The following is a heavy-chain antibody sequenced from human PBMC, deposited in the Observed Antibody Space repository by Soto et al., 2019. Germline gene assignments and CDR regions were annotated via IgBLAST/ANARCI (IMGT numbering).Heavy chain of an antibody. J-gene: IGHJ6*02. Sequence: QVQLVQSGAEVKKPGTSVRVSCKASGDTFIGYSISWVRQAPGQGLEWMGWVIPTQRTTKYAQRFQGRVTMSVDQFASTTYMELSSLRPEDTALYYCVIDRLKVAVSVGRMDVWGQGTTVTVSS. CDR2: VIPTQRTT. CDR1: GDTFIGYS. CDR3: VIDRLKVAVSVGRMDV. V-gene: IGHV1-69*01. D-gene: IGHD6-19*01.